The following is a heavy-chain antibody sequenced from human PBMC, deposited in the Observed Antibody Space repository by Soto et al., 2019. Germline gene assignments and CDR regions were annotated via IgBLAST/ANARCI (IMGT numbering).Heavy chain of an antibody. CDR1: GYTLTELS. CDR3: ATDLPYSSPNDDDFDI. D-gene: IGHD6-13*01. CDR2: FDPEDGET. Sequence: GASVKVSCKVSGYTLTELSMHWVRQAPGKGLEWMGGFDPEDGETIYAQKFQGRVTMTEDTSTDTAYMELSSLRSEDTAVYYCATDLPYSSPNDDDFDIWGQGTMV. J-gene: IGHJ3*02. V-gene: IGHV1-24*01.